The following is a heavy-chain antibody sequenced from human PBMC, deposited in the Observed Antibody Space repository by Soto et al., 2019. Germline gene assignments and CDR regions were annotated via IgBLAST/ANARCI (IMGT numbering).Heavy chain of an antibody. D-gene: IGHD2-2*01. CDR3: ARVPDR. V-gene: IGHV4-61*01. Sequence: SETLSLTCTVSGGSVSSSSHYWSWIRQPPGKGLEWIGYIYYSGSTNYNSSLKSRVTISVDTSKNQFSLNLTSVTAADTAVYYCARVPDRWGQGTLVTVSS. CDR1: GGSVSSSSHY. CDR2: IYYSGST. J-gene: IGHJ5*02.